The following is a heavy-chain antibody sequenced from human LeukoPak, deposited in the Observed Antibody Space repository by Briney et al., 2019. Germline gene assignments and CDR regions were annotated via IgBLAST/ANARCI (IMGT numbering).Heavy chain of an antibody. D-gene: IGHD6-25*01. Sequence: PSETLSLTCTVSGGSISSSSYYWGWIRQPPGKGLEWIGSIYYSGSTYYNPSLKSRVTISVDTSKNQFSLKLSSVTAADTAVYYCARPHGGSDWFDPWGQGTLVTASA. CDR1: GGSISSSSYY. CDR3: ARPHGGSDWFDP. J-gene: IGHJ5*02. V-gene: IGHV4-39*01. CDR2: IYYSGST.